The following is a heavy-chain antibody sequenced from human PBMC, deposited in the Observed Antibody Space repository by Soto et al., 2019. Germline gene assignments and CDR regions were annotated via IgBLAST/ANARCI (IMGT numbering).Heavy chain of an antibody. CDR2: ISRSSSTI. V-gene: IGHV3-48*02. Sequence: EVQLVESGGGLVQPGGSLRLSCAASGFTFSSYSMNWVRQAPGKGLELVSYISRSSSTIYYADSVKGRFTISRDNAKNLLYLQMNSLRDEDTAVYYCARDLLHCGGDCYPDYWGKGTLVTVSS. D-gene: IGHD2-21*02. J-gene: IGHJ4*02. CDR1: GFTFSSYS. CDR3: ARDLLHCGGDCYPDY.